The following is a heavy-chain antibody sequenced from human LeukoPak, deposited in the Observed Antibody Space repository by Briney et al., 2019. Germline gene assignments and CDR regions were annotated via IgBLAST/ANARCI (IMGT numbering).Heavy chain of an antibody. CDR3: ARDQCSGPNCQVALDY. J-gene: IGHJ4*02. D-gene: IGHD2-2*01. Sequence: GGSLRFSCAASGFTFSSYWMHWVRQGPGKGLVWVSRVNSDGSRTSYADSVKGRFTISRDNAKNTLYLQTNSLRAEDTAVYYCARDQCSGPNCQVALDYWGQGTLVTVSS. CDR2: VNSDGSRT. V-gene: IGHV3-74*01. CDR1: GFTFSSYW.